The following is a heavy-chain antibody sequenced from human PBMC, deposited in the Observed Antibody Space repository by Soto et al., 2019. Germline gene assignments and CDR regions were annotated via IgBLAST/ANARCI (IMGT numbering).Heavy chain of an antibody. D-gene: IGHD6-13*01. V-gene: IGHV2-5*02. CDR3: AQSQGGSSWYWFDP. J-gene: IGHJ5*02. Sequence: QITLKESGPTLVKPTQTLTLTCTFSGFSLSTSGVGVGWIRQPPGKALEWLALIHWDDDKRYRPSLKSRLTITKDTSKNQVVLTMTNMDPVDTGTYYCAQSQGGSSWYWFDPWGQGTLVTVSS. CDR2: IHWDDDK. CDR1: GFSLSTSGVG.